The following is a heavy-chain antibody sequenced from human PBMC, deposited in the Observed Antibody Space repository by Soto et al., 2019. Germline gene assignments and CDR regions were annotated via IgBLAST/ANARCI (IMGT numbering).Heavy chain of an antibody. CDR2: LSYDGNIE. D-gene: IGHD2-2*01. CDR3: ARTLTSYCSSTSCRLFEY. J-gene: IGHJ4*02. V-gene: IGHV3-30-3*01. Sequence: GGSLRLSCAVSGFTFSAYTMHWVRQAPGKGLEWVTVLSYDGNIEYYADSVQGRFTISRDKSKNTLYLQMDSLRAEDTAMYYCARTLTSYCSSTSCRLFEYWGRGTLVTVSS. CDR1: GFTFSAYT.